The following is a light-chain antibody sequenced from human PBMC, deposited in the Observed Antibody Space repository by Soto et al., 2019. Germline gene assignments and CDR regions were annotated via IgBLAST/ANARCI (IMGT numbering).Light chain of an antibody. CDR2: GAS. Sequence: EIVLTQSPGTLSLSPGERATLSCRASQSVSNNYLAWYQQKPGQAPRLLIYGASSRATGIPDRFSGSGSGTDFTLTISSLQPEDFATYYCQQSYSSPITFGQGTRLEIK. CDR3: QQSYSSPIT. V-gene: IGKV3-20*01. J-gene: IGKJ5*01. CDR1: QSVSNNY.